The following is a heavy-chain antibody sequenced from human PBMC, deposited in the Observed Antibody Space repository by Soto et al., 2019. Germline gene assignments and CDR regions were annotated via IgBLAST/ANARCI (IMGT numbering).Heavy chain of an antibody. Sequence: QVQLVQSGAEVKKPGASVKVSCKASGYTFTSYGISWVRQAPGQGLEWMGWISAYNGNTNYAQKHQGRVTMTADTSTSTAYMELRSLRSYDTAVYYCARDLWTYSSGWPIDYWGQGTLVTVSS. D-gene: IGHD6-19*01. CDR2: ISAYNGNT. CDR3: ARDLWTYSSGWPIDY. J-gene: IGHJ4*02. V-gene: IGHV1-18*01. CDR1: GYTFTSYG.